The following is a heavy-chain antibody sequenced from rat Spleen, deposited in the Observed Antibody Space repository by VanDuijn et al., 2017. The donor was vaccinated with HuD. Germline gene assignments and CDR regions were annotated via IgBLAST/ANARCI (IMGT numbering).Heavy chain of an antibody. CDR1: GFTFNDYW. J-gene: IGHJ4*01. Sequence: EVQLVESGGGLVQPGRSLKLSCVASGFTFNDYWMTWIRQAPKKGLEWVASISYEGSSTYYGDSVKGRFTISRDNAKSNLYLQMNSLRSEDTATYFWGKHPGYYVMDAWGQGASVTVSS. D-gene: IGHD1-4*01. V-gene: IGHV5-22*01. CDR3: GKHPGYYVMDA. CDR2: ISYEGSST.